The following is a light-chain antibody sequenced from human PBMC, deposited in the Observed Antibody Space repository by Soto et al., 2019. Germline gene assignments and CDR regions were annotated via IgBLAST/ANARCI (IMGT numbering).Light chain of an antibody. Sequence: QSVLTQPPSASGTPGQRVTISCSGSGSNIGSNTVNWYQQLPGTAPKPLIFRNNKRPSGVPDRFSGSKSGTSASLAISGLQSEDGTDYYCAAWDDSLNGLYVFGTGTKLTVL. CDR2: RNN. J-gene: IGLJ1*01. CDR1: GSNIGSNT. V-gene: IGLV1-44*01. CDR3: AAWDDSLNGLYV.